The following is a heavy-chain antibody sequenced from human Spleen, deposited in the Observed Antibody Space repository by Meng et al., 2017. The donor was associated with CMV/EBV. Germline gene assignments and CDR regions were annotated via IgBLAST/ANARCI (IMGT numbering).Heavy chain of an antibody. D-gene: IGHD2-15*01. CDR3: ARQGVAYYYGMDV. CDR2: IYYSGST. CDR1: GGSISSNSYY. J-gene: IGHJ6*02. Sequence: SETLSLTCTVSGGSISSNSYYWGWIRQPPGKGLEWIGSIYYSGSTYYNPSLKSRVTISVDTSKNQFSLKLSSVTAADTAVYYCARQGVAYYYGMDVWGQGTTVTVSS. V-gene: IGHV4-39*01.